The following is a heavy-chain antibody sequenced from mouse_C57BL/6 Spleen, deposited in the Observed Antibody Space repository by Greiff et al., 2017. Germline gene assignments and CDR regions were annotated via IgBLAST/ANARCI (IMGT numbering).Heavy chain of an antibody. D-gene: IGHD2-5*01. CDR1: GFTFSSYA. J-gene: IGHJ4*01. CDR2: ISDGGSYT. CDR3: AGGGAYSNYVGYAMDY. Sequence: EVKLVESGGGLVKPGGSLKLSCAASGFTFSSYAMSWVRQTPEKRLEWVATISDGGSYTYYPDNVKGRFTISRDNAKNNLYLQMSQLKSEDTAMYYCAGGGAYSNYVGYAMDYWGQGTSVTVSS. V-gene: IGHV5-4*03.